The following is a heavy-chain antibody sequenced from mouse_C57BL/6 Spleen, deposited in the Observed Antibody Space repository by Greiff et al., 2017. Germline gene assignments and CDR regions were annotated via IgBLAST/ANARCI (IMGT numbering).Heavy chain of an antibody. V-gene: IGHV1-80*01. CDR3: ARSDGNYYYYYAMDY. Sequence: QVQLKESGAELVKPGASVKISCKASGYAFSSYWMNWVKQRPGKGLEWIGQIYPGDGDTNYNGKFKGKATLTADKSSSTAYMQLSSLTSEDSAVYFCARSDGNYYYYYAMDYWGQGTSVTVSS. J-gene: IGHJ4*01. D-gene: IGHD2-1*01. CDR1: GYAFSSYW. CDR2: IYPGDGDT.